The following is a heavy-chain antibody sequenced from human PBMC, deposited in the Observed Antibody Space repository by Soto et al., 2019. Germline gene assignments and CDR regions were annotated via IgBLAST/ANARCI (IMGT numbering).Heavy chain of an antibody. CDR1: GGSISSGGYY. CDR2: IYYSGST. CDR3: ARGIVVVVAAVDFFDY. J-gene: IGHJ4*02. V-gene: IGHV4-31*03. D-gene: IGHD2-15*01. Sequence: QVQLQESGPGLVKPSQTLSLTCTVSGGSISSGGYYWSWIRQHPGKGMEWIGYIYYSGSTYYNPSLKSRVTISVDTSKHQFALKLSSVTAADTAVYYCARGIVVVVAAVDFFDYWGQGTLVTVSS.